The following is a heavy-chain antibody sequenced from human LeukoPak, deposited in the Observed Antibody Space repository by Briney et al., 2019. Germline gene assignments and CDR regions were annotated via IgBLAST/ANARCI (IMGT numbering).Heavy chain of an antibody. CDR3: ARVKHCGGDCYPFDY. CDR2: ISSSGSTI. Sequence: GGSLRLPCAASGFTFSDHYMSLIRQAPGKGLEWVSYISSSGSTIYYADSVKGRFTISRDNAKNSLYLQMNSLRAEDTAVYYCARVKHCGGDCYPFDYWGQGTLVTVSS. D-gene: IGHD2-21*02. V-gene: IGHV3-11*01. J-gene: IGHJ4*02. CDR1: GFTFSDHY.